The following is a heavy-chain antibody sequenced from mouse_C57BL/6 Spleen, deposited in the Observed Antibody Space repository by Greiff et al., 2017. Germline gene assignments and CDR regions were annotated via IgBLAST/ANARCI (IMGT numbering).Heavy chain of an antibody. CDR3: ARYGGYGGNLGD. Sequence: EVKLLQPGGGLVKPGASLKLSCAASGYTFSSYAMSWVRQTPERSLEWVATISDGGSYTNYTDNVKGRFTISRDNAKNNLYLQMSHLKSEDTAMCYCARYGGYGGNLGDWGQGTTLTVSS. CDR2: ISDGGSYT. CDR1: GYTFSSYA. J-gene: IGHJ2*01. D-gene: IGHD2-13*01. V-gene: IGHV5-4*03.